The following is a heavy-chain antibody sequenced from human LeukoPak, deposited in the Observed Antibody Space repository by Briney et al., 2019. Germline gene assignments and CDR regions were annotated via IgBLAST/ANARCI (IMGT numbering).Heavy chain of an antibody. D-gene: IGHD5-18*01. V-gene: IGHV3-30*02. J-gene: IGHJ4*02. Sequence: PGGSLRLSCAASGFTFSSSAMHWVRQAPGKGLEWVAFIRSDGTNKYYADSVKGRFTISRDNSKNTLYLQMNSLRAEDTAVYYCAKGYSYGYEYWGQGALVTVSS. CDR1: GFTFSSSA. CDR3: AKGYSYGYEY. CDR2: IRSDGTNK.